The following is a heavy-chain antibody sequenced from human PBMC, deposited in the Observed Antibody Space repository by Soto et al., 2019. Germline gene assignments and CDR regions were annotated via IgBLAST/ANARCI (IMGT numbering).Heavy chain of an antibody. V-gene: IGHV1-8*01. CDR3: ARVRRDGYNWDYYYYGMDV. J-gene: IGHJ6*02. Sequence: QVQLVQSGAEVKKPGASVKVSCKASGYTFTSYDINWVRQATGQGLEWMGWMNPNSGNTGYAQKFQGRVTMTRNTSISRAYMELSSLRSEETAVYYCARVRRDGYNWDYYYYGMDVWGQGNTVTVSS. CDR1: GYTFTSYD. D-gene: IGHD5-12*01. CDR2: MNPNSGNT.